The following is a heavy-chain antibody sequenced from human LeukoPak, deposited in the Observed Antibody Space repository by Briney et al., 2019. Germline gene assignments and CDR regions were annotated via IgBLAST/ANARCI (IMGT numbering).Heavy chain of an antibody. CDR1: GYTFTSYG. Sequence: ASVKVSCKASGYTFTSYGISWVRQAPGQGLEWMGWISAYNGNTNYAQKLQGRVTMTTDTSTSTAYMELRSLRSDDTAVYYCARDLAGDIVVVPTAPTGIWGQGTMVTVSS. V-gene: IGHV1-18*01. CDR2: ISAYNGNT. CDR3: ARDLAGDIVVVPTAPTGI. D-gene: IGHD2-2*01. J-gene: IGHJ3*02.